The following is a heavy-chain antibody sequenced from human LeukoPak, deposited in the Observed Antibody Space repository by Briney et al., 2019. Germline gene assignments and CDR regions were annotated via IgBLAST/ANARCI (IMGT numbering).Heavy chain of an antibody. CDR2: INPSSGGT. Sequence: ASVKVSCKASGYTFTGYYMHWVRQAPGQGLEWMGWINPSSGGTNYAQKFQGRVTMTRDTSISTAYMELSRLRSDDTAVYYCARATAGTIDFDYWGQGTLVTVSS. D-gene: IGHD6-13*01. CDR1: GYTFTGYY. J-gene: IGHJ4*02. CDR3: ARATAGTIDFDY. V-gene: IGHV1-2*02.